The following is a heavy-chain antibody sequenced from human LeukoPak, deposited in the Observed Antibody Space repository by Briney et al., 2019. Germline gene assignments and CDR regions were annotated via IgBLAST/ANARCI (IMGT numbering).Heavy chain of an antibody. CDR1: GITLSNYG. D-gene: IGHD3-22*01. J-gene: IGHJ4*02. V-gene: IGHV3-23*01. Sequence: GGSLRLSCAVSGITLSNYGMSWVRQAPGKGLEWVAGISDSGGRTNYADSVKGRFTISKDNPKNTLYLQMNSLRAEDTAVYFCAKRGVVIRVILVGFHKEAYYFDSWGQGALVTVSS. CDR3: AKRGVVIRVILVGFHKEAYYFDS. CDR2: ISDSGGRT.